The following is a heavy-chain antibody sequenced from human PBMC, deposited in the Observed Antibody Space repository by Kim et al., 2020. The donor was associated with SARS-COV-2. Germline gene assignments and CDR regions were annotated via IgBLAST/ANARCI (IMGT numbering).Heavy chain of an antibody. CDR1: GGSISSSSYY. CDR2: IYYSGST. CDR3: ARHLSGAYIAAAGYLWYYYYGMDV. D-gene: IGHD6-13*01. Sequence: SETLSLTCTVSGGSISSSSYYWGWIRQPPGKGLEWIGSIYYSGSTYYNPSLKSRVTISVDTSKNQFSLKLSSVTAADTAVYYCARHLSGAYIAAAGYLWYYYYGMDVWGQGTTVTVSS. V-gene: IGHV4-39*01. J-gene: IGHJ6*02.